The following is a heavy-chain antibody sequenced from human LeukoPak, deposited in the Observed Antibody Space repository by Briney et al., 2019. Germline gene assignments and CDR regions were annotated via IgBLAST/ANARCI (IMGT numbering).Heavy chain of an antibody. CDR2: IYYSGST. CDR1: GGSISSGGYY. D-gene: IGHD6-19*01. CDR3: ARGSGQGWAHYYYYGMDV. Sequence: SETLSLTCTVSGGSISSGGYYWSWIRQHPGKGLEWIGYIYYSGSTYYNPSLKSRVTISVDTSKNQFSLKLSSVTAADTAVYYCARGSGQGWAHYYYYGMDVWGQGTTVTVSS. V-gene: IGHV4-31*03. J-gene: IGHJ6*02.